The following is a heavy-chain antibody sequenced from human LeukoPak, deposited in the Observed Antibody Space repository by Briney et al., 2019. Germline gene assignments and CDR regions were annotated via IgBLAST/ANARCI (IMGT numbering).Heavy chain of an antibody. V-gene: IGHV3-23*01. CDR3: AKLFESGTYNNFFHY. CDR1: GFTFSSYW. D-gene: IGHD3-10*01. Sequence: GGSLRLSCAASGFTFSSYWMSRVRQAPGKGLEWVSAITATSSSTHDADSVQGRFTISRDNSKNTLYLQMNSLRPEDTAIYYCAKLFESGTYNNFFHYWGQGTLVTVFS. J-gene: IGHJ4*02. CDR2: ITATSSST.